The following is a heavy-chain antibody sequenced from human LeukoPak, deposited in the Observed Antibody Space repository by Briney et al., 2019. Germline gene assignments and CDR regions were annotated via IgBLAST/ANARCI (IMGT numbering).Heavy chain of an antibody. CDR1: GYSFTTYW. D-gene: IGHD6-13*01. V-gene: IGHV5-51*01. CDR3: ARHENIGSRFDP. J-gene: IGHJ5*02. Sequence: GESLKISCQGSGYSFTTYWMGWVRQMPGKGLEWMGIIYPGDSDVRYSPSFKGQVTISVDTSISTAYLQWSSLKASDTAMYYCARHENIGSRFDPWGQGTLVTVSS. CDR2: IYPGDSDV.